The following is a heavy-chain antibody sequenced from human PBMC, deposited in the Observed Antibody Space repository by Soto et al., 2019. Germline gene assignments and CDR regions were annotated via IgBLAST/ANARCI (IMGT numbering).Heavy chain of an antibody. CDR1: NGSISSSNW. V-gene: IGHV4-4*02. CDR2: VAQNGYV. D-gene: IGHD5-12*01. CDR3: ARNRLDGYDFDS. Sequence: SETLSLTCTVSNGSISSSNWWSWVRQSPGKGLEWIGEVAQNGYVGSIPSLKGRLTILLDKPTNRFSLRLTSVTAADTAVYYWARNRLDGYDFDSWGQGILVTVSS. J-gene: IGHJ4*02.